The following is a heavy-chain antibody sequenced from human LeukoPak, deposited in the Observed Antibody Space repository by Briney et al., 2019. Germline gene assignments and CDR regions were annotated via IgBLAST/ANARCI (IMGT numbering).Heavy chain of an antibody. CDR1: GYSISSGYY. D-gene: IGHD3-3*01. Sequence: SETLSLTCTVSGYSISSGYYWGWIRQPPGKGLEWIGSIYHSGSTNYNPSLKSRVTISVDTSKNQFSLKLSSVTAADTAVYYCARGYDFWSGYYAIWGQGTLVTVSS. CDR3: ARGYDFWSGYYAI. J-gene: IGHJ4*02. V-gene: IGHV4-38-2*02. CDR2: IYHSGST.